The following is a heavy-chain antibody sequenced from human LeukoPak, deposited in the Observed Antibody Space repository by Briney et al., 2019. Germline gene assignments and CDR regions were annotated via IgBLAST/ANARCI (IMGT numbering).Heavy chain of an antibody. J-gene: IGHJ4*02. CDR2: ISGSSGRT. CDR1: GFAFRDYP. D-gene: IGHD5-18*01. V-gene: IGHV3-23*01. CDR3: AKGGDSYGKSEY. Sequence: PGGSLRLSCAASGFAFRDYPMSWVRQAPGKGLEWVSGISGSSGRTYYADSVKGRFTISRDNSKNTLFLQINSLRAEDTAVYYCAKGGDSYGKSEYWGQGTLVIVSS.